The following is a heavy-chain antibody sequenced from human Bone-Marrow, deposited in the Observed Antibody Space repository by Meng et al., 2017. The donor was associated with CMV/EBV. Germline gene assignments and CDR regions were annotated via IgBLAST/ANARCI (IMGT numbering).Heavy chain of an antibody. Sequence: GGSLRLSYAASGFTLSGYSMHWVRQAPGKGLEWVAFMRYDGSVEYYADSVKGRFTISRDNAKNSLYLQMNSLRAEDTAVYYCARDREFMKGFLEWLPVYYGMDVWGQGTTVTVSS. V-gene: IGHV3-30*02. D-gene: IGHD3-3*01. CDR1: GFTLSGYS. CDR2: MRYDGSVE. CDR3: ARDREFMKGFLEWLPVYYGMDV. J-gene: IGHJ6*02.